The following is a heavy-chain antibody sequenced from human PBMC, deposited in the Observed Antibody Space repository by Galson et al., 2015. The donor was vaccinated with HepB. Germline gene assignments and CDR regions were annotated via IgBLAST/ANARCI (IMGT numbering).Heavy chain of an antibody. CDR2: MNPNNDDT. D-gene: IGHD1-26*01. CDR3: ARGRLGATVDY. CDR1: GYTFINYD. V-gene: IGHV1-8*01. Sequence: SVKVSCKASGYTFINYDINWVRQATGQGLEWMGWMNPNNDDTGSAQKFQGRVAMTRNTSISTAYMELSSLRSEDSAVYYCARGRLGATVDYWGQGTLVTVSS. J-gene: IGHJ4*02.